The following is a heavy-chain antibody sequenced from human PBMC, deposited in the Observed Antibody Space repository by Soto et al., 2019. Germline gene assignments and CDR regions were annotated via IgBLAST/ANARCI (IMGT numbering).Heavy chain of an antibody. D-gene: IGHD6-6*01. CDR1: GFTFSSYA. J-gene: IGHJ4*02. CDR3: AKGSASARPYYFDY. CDR2: ISGSGSST. Sequence: GGSLRLSCAGSGFTFSSYAMSWVRQAPGEGLEWVSAISGSGSSTYYADSVKGRFTISRDNSKNTLYLQMSSLRDEDTALYYCAKGSASARPYYFDYWGQGTLVTVSS. V-gene: IGHV3-23*01.